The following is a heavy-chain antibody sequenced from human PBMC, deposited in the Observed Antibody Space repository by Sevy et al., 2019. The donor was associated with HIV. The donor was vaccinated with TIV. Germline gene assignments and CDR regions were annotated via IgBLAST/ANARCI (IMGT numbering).Heavy chain of an antibody. V-gene: IGHV3-23*01. D-gene: IGHD3-3*01. CDR2: ISGASGSK. CDR1: GFTFSSHD. J-gene: IGHJ3*02. Sequence: GGSLRLSCAVSGFTFSSHDMTWVRQAPGKGLEWVSGISGASGSKWYADSVKGRFAISRDNSKNTLYLQMNTLRTEDTAMYYCARDLRSNFFDAFDIWGQGTMVTVSS. CDR3: ARDLRSNFFDAFDI.